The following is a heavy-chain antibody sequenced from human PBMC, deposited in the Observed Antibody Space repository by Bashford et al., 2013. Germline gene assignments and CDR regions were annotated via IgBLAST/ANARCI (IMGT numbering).Heavy chain of an antibody. Sequence: GGSLRLSCAASGFTFSSYWMSWVRQTPGKGLEWVANIKQDGSEKHYVDSVKGRFTISRDNTKNSLSLQMNSLRVEDTAVYYCASTRGPYWGQGTRVTVSS. CDR3: ASTRGPY. V-gene: IGHV3-7*01. CDR1: GFTFSSYW. J-gene: IGHJ4*02. CDR2: IKQDGSEK. D-gene: IGHD5/OR15-5a*01.